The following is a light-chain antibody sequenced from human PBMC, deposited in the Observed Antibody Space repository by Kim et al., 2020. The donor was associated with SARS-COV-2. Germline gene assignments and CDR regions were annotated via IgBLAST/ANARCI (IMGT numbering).Light chain of an antibody. CDR3: QQSNNWPPLT. CDR2: DAT. V-gene: IGKV3-15*01. J-gene: IGKJ1*01. Sequence: SPAERATLSCRSSQTINNRLVWYQQKPGQAPRLLIYDATTRATGIPARFIGSGSETDFTLTINGLQSEDFAVYYCQQSNNWPPLTFGQGTKVDIK. CDR1: QTINNR.